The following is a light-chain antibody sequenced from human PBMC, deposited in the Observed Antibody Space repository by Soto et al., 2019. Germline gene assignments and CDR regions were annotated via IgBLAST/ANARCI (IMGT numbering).Light chain of an antibody. Sequence: QSVLTQPSSVSGAPGQRVTIPCTGSSSNIGAGYDVHWYQQLPGTAPKLLIYGNSNRPSGVPDRFSGSKSGTSASLAITGLQAEDEADYYCQSYDSSRYVFGTGTKVTVL. CDR1: SSNIGAGYD. CDR3: QSYDSSRYV. J-gene: IGLJ1*01. CDR2: GNS. V-gene: IGLV1-40*01.